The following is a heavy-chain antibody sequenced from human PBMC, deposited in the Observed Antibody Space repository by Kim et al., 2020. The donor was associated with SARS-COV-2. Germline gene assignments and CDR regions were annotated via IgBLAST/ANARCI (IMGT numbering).Heavy chain of an antibody. CDR2: INHSGST. Sequence: SETLSLTCAVYGGSFSGYYWSWIRQPPGKGLEWIGEINHSGSTNYNPSLKSRVTISVDTSKNQFSLKLSSVTAADTAVYYCASSPRRGTRGYYYYYMDVWGKGTTVTVSS. CDR1: GGSFSGYY. V-gene: IGHV4-34*01. CDR3: ASSPRRGTRGYYYYYMDV. J-gene: IGHJ6*03. D-gene: IGHD3-16*01.